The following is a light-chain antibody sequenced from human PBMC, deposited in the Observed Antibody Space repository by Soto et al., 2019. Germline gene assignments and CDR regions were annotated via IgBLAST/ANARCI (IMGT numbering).Light chain of an antibody. J-gene: IGLJ2*01. V-gene: IGLV3-1*01. Sequence: SYELTQPPSVSVSPGQTASITCSGDTVGDKYACWYQQKPGQSPVLVIYQDSKRPSGIPERFSGSNSGNTATLTISGTQAMDEADYYCQAWDSRLRIFGGGTKLTVL. CDR1: TVGDKY. CDR2: QDS. CDR3: QAWDSRLRI.